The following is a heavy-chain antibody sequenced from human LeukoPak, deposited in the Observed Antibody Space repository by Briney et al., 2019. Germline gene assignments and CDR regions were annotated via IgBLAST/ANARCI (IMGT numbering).Heavy chain of an antibody. V-gene: IGHV3-7*01. J-gene: IGHJ6*03. CDR1: GFTFSSYW. Sequence: PGGSLRLSCAASGFTFSSYWMSWVRQAPGKGLEWVANIKQDGSEKYYVDSVKGRFTISRDNAKNSLYLQMNSLRAEDTAVCYCARGIDNYYYYMDVWGKGTTVTVSS. CDR2: IKQDGSEK. CDR3: ARGIDNYYYYMDV.